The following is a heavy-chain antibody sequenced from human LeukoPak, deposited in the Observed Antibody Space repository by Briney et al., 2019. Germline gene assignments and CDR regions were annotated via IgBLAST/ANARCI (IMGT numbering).Heavy chain of an antibody. D-gene: IGHD6-13*01. Sequence: SETLSLTCTVSGGSSSSYYWSWIRQPPGKGLEWIGYIYYRGGTNYNPSLESRVTISVDTSKNQFSLKLSSVTAADTAVYYCARGVAAAPAGYWGQGTLVTVSS. J-gene: IGHJ4*02. CDR2: IYYRGGT. CDR3: ARGVAAAPAGY. CDR1: GGSSSSYY. V-gene: IGHV4-59*01.